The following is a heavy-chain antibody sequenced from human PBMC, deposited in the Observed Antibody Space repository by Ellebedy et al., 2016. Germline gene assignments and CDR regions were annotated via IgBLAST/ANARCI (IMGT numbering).Heavy chain of an antibody. CDR2: ISAYNGNT. J-gene: IGHJ4*02. CDR1: GYTFTSYG. D-gene: IGHD3-10*01. Sequence: ASVKVSCXASGYTFTSYGISWVRQAPGQGLEWMGWISAYNGNTNYAQKLQGRVTMTTDTSTSTAYMELRSLRSDDTAVYYCARDRRGHYNPRSLDYWGQGTLVTVSS. CDR3: ARDRRGHYNPRSLDY. V-gene: IGHV1-18*01.